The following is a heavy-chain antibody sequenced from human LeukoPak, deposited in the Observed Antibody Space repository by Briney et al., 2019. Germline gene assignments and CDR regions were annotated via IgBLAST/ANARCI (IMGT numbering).Heavy chain of an antibody. J-gene: IGHJ4*02. Sequence: ASVTVSCKASGYTFTNYYMHWVRQAPGQGLEWMGILNPSGASTNYAQDFQGRVTMTRDMSTTTVYMELSSLRSEDTAVYYCARGPGSNSAATYFDYWGQGTLVTVSS. V-gene: IGHV1-46*01. CDR1: GYTFTNYY. CDR2: LNPSGAST. CDR3: ARGPGSNSAATYFDY. D-gene: IGHD1-26*01.